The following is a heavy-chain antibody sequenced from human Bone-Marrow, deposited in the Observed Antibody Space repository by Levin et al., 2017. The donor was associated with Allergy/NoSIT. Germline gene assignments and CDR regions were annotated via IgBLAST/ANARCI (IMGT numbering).Heavy chain of an antibody. D-gene: IGHD3-10*01. CDR3: TTDSYYGVGHSDY. Sequence: GGSLRLSCTVSGLSFSDAWMSWVRQAPGKGLEWFGRIKSKTYGETTDYAGPVKGRFTISRDDSNNMLYLQMNGLKTEDTAVYFCTTDSYYGVGHSDYWGQGTLVTVS. CDR2: IKSKTYGETT. CDR1: GLSFSDAW. V-gene: IGHV3-15*01. J-gene: IGHJ4*02.